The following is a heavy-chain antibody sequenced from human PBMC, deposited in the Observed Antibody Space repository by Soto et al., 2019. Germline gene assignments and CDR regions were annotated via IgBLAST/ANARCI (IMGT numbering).Heavy chain of an antibody. D-gene: IGHD3-3*01. Sequence: QINLIESGPTLVKPTQTLTLTCTFSGFSLSTSGAAVGWVRQPPGRALEWLALIYWDGDKRYNASLGNRLNITKETSMNQVVLTLTNVDPADTATYYCAHRETMTIFGLIIDNGIWFDPWGQGTRVIVSS. CDR1: GFSLSTSGAA. CDR2: IYWDGDK. V-gene: IGHV2-5*02. CDR3: AHRETMTIFGLIIDNGIWFDP. J-gene: IGHJ5*02.